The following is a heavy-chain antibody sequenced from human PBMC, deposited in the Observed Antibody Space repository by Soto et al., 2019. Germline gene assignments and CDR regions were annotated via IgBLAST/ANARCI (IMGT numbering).Heavy chain of an antibody. CDR3: AADRYSSGWYDGGY. CDR2: IVVGSGNT. D-gene: IGHD6-19*01. V-gene: IGHV1-58*02. CDR1: GFTFTSSA. J-gene: IGHJ4*02. Sequence: GASVKVSCKASGFTFTSSAMQWVRQARGQRLEWIGWIVVGSGNTNYAQKFQERVTITRDMSTSTAYMELSSLRSEDTAVYYCAADRYSSGWYDGGYWGQGTLVTVSS.